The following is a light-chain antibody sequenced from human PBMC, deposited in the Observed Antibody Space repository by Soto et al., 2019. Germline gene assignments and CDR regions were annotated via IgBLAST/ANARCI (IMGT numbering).Light chain of an antibody. V-gene: IGKV1-27*01. CDR2: GAS. J-gene: IGKJ3*01. CDR3: QKYDSDPFT. CDR1: QGINKY. Sequence: DIQLTQSPSSLSASVGDTVTVTCRASQGINKYLACYQQKPGKIPRLLIYGASTSHFGVPPRFSGSGSWTDFILTISSLQPEDVATYYCQKYDSDPFTFGTGTKVDIK.